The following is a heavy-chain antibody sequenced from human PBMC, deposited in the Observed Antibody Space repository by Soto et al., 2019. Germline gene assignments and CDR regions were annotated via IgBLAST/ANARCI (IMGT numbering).Heavy chain of an antibody. J-gene: IGHJ5*02. D-gene: IGHD2-15*01. V-gene: IGHV4-61*01. CDR3: ARGAEIVEVVARLDH. CDR2: VYYMGAT. CDR1: GGSVSSDSHY. Sequence: PSETLSLTCTVSGGSVSSDSHYWSWVRQPPGKGLEWIGYVYYMGATNYNPSLRSRVTMSVDTSKNQFSLKLSSVTAADTAVYYCARGAEIVEVVARLDHWGQGTLVTVSS.